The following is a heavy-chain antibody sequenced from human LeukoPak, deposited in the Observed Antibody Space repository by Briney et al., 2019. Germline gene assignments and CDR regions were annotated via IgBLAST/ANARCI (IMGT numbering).Heavy chain of an antibody. CDR3: ARFPNYYGSGSSGFDP. CDR2: IYHSGST. Sequence: SETLSLTCTVSGYSISSGYYWGWIRQPPGKGLEWIGSIYHSGSTYYNPSLKSRVTISVDTSKNQFSLKLSSVTAADTAVYYCARFPNYYGSGSSGFDPWGQGTLVTVSS. CDR1: GYSISSGYY. J-gene: IGHJ5*02. D-gene: IGHD3-10*01. V-gene: IGHV4-38-2*02.